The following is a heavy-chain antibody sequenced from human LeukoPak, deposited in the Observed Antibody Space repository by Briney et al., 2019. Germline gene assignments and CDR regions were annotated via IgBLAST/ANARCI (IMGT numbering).Heavy chain of an antibody. V-gene: IGHV1-18*01. CDR3: ARARFSSRNRDGYFDS. D-gene: IGHD6-13*01. Sequence: GASVKVSCKASGGTFSSYAISWVRQAPGHGLEWMGWISGINTNTNYAQKVQGRVTMTADTSTATAYMELRSLRSDDTAVYYCARARFSSRNRDGYFDSWGEGTLVTVSS. CDR1: GGTFSSYA. CDR2: ISGINTNT. J-gene: IGHJ4*02.